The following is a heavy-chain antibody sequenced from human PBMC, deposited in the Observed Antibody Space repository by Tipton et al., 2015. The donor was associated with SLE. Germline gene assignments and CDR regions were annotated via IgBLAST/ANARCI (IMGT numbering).Heavy chain of an antibody. CDR1: GDSISGSY. V-gene: IGHV4-4*07. Sequence: LRLSCTVSGDSISGSYWSWIRQPAGKGLEWIGRIYTSGSTNYNPSLKSRVTMSTDTSKNQFSLKLRSVTAAGTAVYYCARDDGQQLADYWGQGTLVTVSS. J-gene: IGHJ4*02. CDR2: IYTSGST. CDR3: ARDDGQQLADY. D-gene: IGHD6-13*01.